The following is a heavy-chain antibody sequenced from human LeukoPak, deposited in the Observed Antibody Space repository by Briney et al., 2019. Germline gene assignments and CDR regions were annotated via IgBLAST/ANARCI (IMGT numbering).Heavy chain of an antibody. CDR2: TSGDEDST. Sequence: GGSLRLSCAASGFTFKSFAMSWVRQAPGKGLEWVAVTSGDEDSTHYAESVRGRFIISTDNSKNSLYLQMNSLRAEDTAIYYCTKDLMTGFSNSWHFGSWGQGTLVTVSS. CDR1: GFTFKSFA. CDR3: TKDLMTGFSNSWHFGS. V-gene: IGHV3-23*01. D-gene: IGHD6-13*01. J-gene: IGHJ4*02.